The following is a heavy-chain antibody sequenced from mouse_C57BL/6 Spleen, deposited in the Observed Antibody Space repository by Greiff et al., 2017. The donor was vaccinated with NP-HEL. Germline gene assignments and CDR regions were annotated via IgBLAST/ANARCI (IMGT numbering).Heavy chain of an antibody. CDR1: GYTFTSYW. CDR2: IDPSDSYT. Sequence: QVQLQQPGAELVMPGASVKLSCKASGYTFTSYWMHWVKQRPGQGLEWIGEIDPSDSYTNYNQKFKGKSTLTVDKSSSTAYMQLSSLTSEDSAVYYCARSEGNYRVRYFDVWGTGTTVTVSS. D-gene: IGHD2-1*01. V-gene: IGHV1-69*01. CDR3: ARSEGNYRVRYFDV. J-gene: IGHJ1*03.